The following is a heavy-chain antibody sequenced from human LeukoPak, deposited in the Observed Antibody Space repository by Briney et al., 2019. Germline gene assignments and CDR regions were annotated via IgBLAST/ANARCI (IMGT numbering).Heavy chain of an antibody. CDR3: ARVEYISGYSHVY. V-gene: IGHV1-8*02. D-gene: IGHD3-22*01. CDR1: GGTFSSYA. Sequence: GASVKVSCKASGGTFSSYAINWVRQATGQGLEWMGWMNPNSGNTGYAQKFQGRVSMTRSIFISTAYMELSSLRSEDTAVYYCARVEYISGYSHVYWGQGTLVTVSS. J-gene: IGHJ4*02. CDR2: MNPNSGNT.